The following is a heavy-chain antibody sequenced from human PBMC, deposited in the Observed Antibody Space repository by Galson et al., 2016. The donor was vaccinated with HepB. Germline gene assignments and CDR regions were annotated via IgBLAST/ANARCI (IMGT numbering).Heavy chain of an antibody. CDR3: AKSVLEYDILTSYYRRGTDY. CDR2: ISASGHAT. CDR1: GFTFRTYA. Sequence: SLRLSCAASGFTFRTYAMTWVRQAPGKGLEWVSDISASGHATYHADSVKGRFTISRDNSKNTLYLQMNSLRAEDTAVYYCAKSVLEYDILTSYYRRGTDYWGQGTLVTVSS. D-gene: IGHD3-9*01. V-gene: IGHV3-23*01. J-gene: IGHJ4*02.